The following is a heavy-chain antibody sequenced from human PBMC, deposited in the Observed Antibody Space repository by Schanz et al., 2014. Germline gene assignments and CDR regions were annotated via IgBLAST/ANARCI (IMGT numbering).Heavy chain of an antibody. V-gene: IGHV3-23*01. CDR2: ISGSGGST. CDR1: GFTFSSYA. CDR3: ARGGTAYYFDD. D-gene: IGHD2-21*02. Sequence: EVHLLESGGGLVQPGGSLRLSCAASGFTFSSYAMSWVRQAPGKGLEWVSAISGSGGSTYYADSVKGRFTISRDNSKNTVDIQMNSQRAEDTAVYYCARGGTAYYFDDWGQGTLVTVSS. J-gene: IGHJ4*02.